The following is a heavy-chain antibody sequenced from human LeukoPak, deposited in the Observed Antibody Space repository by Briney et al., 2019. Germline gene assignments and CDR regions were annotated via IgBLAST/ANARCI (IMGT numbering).Heavy chain of an antibody. CDR3: ARHALGSGWFQANWFDP. Sequence: SETLSLTCAVYGGSFSGYSWSWIRQPPGKGLEWIGEINHSGSANYNPSLKSRVTISVDTSKNQFSLKLGSVTAADTAVYYCARHALGSGWFQANWFDPWGQGTLVTVSS. CDR2: INHSGSA. CDR1: GGSFSGYS. V-gene: IGHV4-34*01. D-gene: IGHD6-19*01. J-gene: IGHJ5*02.